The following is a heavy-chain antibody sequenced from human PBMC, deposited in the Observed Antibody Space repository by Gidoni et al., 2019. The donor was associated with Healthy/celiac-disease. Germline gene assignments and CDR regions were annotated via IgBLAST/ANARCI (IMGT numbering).Heavy chain of an antibody. V-gene: IGHV3-48*02. CDR3: ARDGADGYNVAYYYYGMDV. CDR1: GFTFSSYS. D-gene: IGHD5-12*01. J-gene: IGHJ6*02. CDR2: ISSSSSTI. Sequence: EVQLVESGGGLVQPGGSLRLSCAASGFTFSSYSMNWVRQAPGKGLEWVSYISSSSSTIYYADSVKGRFTISRDNAKNSLYLQMNSLRDEDTAVYYCARDGADGYNVAYYYYGMDVWAKGPRSPSP.